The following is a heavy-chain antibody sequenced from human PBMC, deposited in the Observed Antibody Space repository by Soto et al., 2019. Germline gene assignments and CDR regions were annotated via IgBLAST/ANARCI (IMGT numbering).Heavy chain of an antibody. D-gene: IGHD4-17*01. CDR2: IKSKTDGGTT. Sequence: GGSLRLSCAASGFTFSNAWMSWVRQAPGKGLEWVGRIKSKTDGGTTDYAAPVKGRFTISRDDSKNTLYLQMNSLKTEDTAVYYCTTEYGDYNMGYYGMDVWGQGTTVTVSS. CDR1: GFTFSNAW. CDR3: TTEYGDYNMGYYGMDV. J-gene: IGHJ6*02. V-gene: IGHV3-15*01.